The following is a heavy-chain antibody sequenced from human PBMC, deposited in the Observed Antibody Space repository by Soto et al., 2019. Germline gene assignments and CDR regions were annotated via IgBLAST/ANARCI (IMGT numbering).Heavy chain of an antibody. Sequence: PSETLSLTCAVYGYSISSINWWGWIRQPPGKGLEWIGYIYYSGSTYYNPSLKSRVTMSVDTSKNQFSLKLSSVTAVDTAVYYCARKNGVLDAFDIWGQGTMVTVSS. CDR3: ARKNGVLDAFDI. CDR1: GYSISSINW. J-gene: IGHJ3*02. CDR2: IYYSGST. V-gene: IGHV4-28*01. D-gene: IGHD4-17*01.